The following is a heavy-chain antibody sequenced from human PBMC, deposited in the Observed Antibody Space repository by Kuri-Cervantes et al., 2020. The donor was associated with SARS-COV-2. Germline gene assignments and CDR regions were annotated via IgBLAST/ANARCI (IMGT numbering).Heavy chain of an antibody. CDR3: ARWADSSGYYYFDY. CDR1: GFTFSSYW. D-gene: IGHD3-22*01. CDR2: INHSGST. J-gene: IGHJ4*02. Sequence: GSLRLSCAASGFTFSSYWMSWVRQAPGKGLEWIGGINHSGSTNYNPSLKSRVTISVDTSKNQFSLKLSSVTAADTAVYYCARWADSSGYYYFDYWGQGTLVTVSS. V-gene: IGHV4-34*01.